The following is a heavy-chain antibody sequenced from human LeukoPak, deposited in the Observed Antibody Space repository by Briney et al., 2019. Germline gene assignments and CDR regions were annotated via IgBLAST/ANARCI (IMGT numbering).Heavy chain of an antibody. V-gene: IGHV4-34*01. CDR1: GGSFSGYY. J-gene: IGHJ4*02. CDR2: INHSGST. Sequence: SETLSLTCAVYGGSFSGYYWSWTRQPPGKGLEWIGEINHSGSTNYNPSLKSRVTISVDTSKNQFSLKLSSVTAADTAVYYCARGCLGVRDLLGVVVVPAASPQHFDYWGQGTLVTVSS. CDR3: ARGCLGVRDLLGVVVVPAASPQHFDY. D-gene: IGHD2-2*01.